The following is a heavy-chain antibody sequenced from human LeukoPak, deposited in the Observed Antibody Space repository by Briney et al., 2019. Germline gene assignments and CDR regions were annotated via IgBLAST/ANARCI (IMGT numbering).Heavy chain of an antibody. CDR3: ARVVSSWYVGYYYYMDV. J-gene: IGHJ6*03. Sequence: SETLSLTCAVYGGSFSDYYWSWIRQPPGKGLEWIGYIYYSGSTNYNPSLKSRVTISVDTSKNQFSLKLSSVTAADTAVYYCARVVSSWYVGYYYYMDVWGKGTTVTVSS. CDR1: GGSFSDYY. V-gene: IGHV4-59*01. D-gene: IGHD6-13*01. CDR2: IYYSGST.